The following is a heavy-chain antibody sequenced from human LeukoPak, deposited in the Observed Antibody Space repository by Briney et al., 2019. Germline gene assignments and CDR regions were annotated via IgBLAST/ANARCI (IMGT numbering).Heavy chain of an antibody. CDR2: IYYSGTT. V-gene: IGHV4-39*01. CDR1: GGSISSSSYY. D-gene: IGHD3-22*01. CDR3: ARLQYYYDSSGYLSYYLDY. J-gene: IGHJ4*02. Sequence: KTSETLSLTCTVSGGSISSSSYYWGWIRQPPGKGLEWMGSIYYSGTTYYNPSLKSLFTLSVDTSKNQFSLKLSALTPSDPAVYYCARLQYYYDSSGYLSYYLDYWGQGTPVTVSS.